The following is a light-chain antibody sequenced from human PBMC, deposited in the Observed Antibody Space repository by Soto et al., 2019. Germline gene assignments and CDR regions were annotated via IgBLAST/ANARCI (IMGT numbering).Light chain of an antibody. CDR1: QSVNNNY. J-gene: IGKJ2*01. CDR3: QQYGSSLST. V-gene: IGKV3-20*01. CDR2: AAS. Sequence: EILLTQSPDTLSLSPGERATLSCRASQSVNNNYVAWYQQKSGQAPRLLIFAASSRATGIPGRFSGSGSGTDFTFTISRLEPEDFAVYYCQQYGSSLSTFGQGTNLEIK.